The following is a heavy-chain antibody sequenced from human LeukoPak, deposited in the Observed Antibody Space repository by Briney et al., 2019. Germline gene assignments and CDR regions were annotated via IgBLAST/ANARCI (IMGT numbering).Heavy chain of an antibody. D-gene: IGHD2-21*02. Sequence: SVKVSCKASGGTFSSYAISWVRQAPGQGLEWMGGIIPIFGTANYAQKFQGRVTITADESTSTAYMELSSLRSEDTAVYYCAGGELSHGVTYNWFDPWGQGTLVTVSS. CDR1: GGTFSSYA. CDR2: IIPIFGTA. CDR3: AGGELSHGVTYNWFDP. J-gene: IGHJ5*02. V-gene: IGHV1-69*13.